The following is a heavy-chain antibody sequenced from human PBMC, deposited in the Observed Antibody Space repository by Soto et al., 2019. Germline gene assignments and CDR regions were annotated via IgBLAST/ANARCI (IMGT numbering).Heavy chain of an antibody. Sequence: QVQLVESGGGVVQPGRSLRLSCAAPGFTFSDYGLNWVRQTPGKGLEWVAVIWYDGRKIYYEDSVKGRFTISRDNSKNTLYLEMNSLRVEDTAMYYCTRDPRRGGSWDHFDYWGQGTLVTVSS. D-gene: IGHD6-13*01. J-gene: IGHJ4*02. CDR2: IWYDGRKI. CDR3: TRDPRRGGSWDHFDY. V-gene: IGHV3-33*01. CDR1: GFTFSDYG.